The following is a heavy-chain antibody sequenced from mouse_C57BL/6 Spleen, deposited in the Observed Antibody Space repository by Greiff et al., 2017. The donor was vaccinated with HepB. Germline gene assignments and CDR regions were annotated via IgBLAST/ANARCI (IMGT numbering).Heavy chain of an antibody. CDR2: IWSGGST. CDR1: GFSLTSYG. Sequence: VQLQQSGPGLVQPSQSLSITCTVSGFSLTSYGVHWVRQSPGKGLEWLGVIWSGGSTDYNAAFISRLSISKDNSKSQVFFKMNSLQADDTAIYYCARNKGYYYGSSPYYFDYWGQGTTLTVSS. V-gene: IGHV2-2*01. CDR3: ARNKGYYYGSSPYYFDY. J-gene: IGHJ2*01. D-gene: IGHD1-1*01.